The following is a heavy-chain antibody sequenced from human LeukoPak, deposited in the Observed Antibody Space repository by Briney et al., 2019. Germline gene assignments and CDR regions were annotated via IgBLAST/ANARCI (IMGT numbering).Heavy chain of an antibody. V-gene: IGHV3-53*01. CDR1: GFTVSSNY. CDR2: IYSGGST. CDR3: ASGCDSSGEQYDY. J-gene: IGHJ4*02. Sequence: GGSLRLSCAASGFTVSSNYMSWVRQAPGKGLEGVSVIYSGGSTYYADFVKGRFTISRDNSKSTLYLQMNSLRAEDTAVYYCASGCDSSGEQYDYWGQGTLVTVSS. D-gene: IGHD3-22*01.